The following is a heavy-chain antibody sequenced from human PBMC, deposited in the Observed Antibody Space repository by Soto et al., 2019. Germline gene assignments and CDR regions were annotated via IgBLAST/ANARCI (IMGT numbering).Heavy chain of an antibody. CDR3: ARDRGDYYDSSGLFDY. Sequence: QVQLVQSGAEVKKPGSSVKVSCKASGGTFSSYAISWVRQAPGQGLEWMGGIIPIFGTANYAQKFQGRVTITADASTSTAYMELSSLRSEDPAVYYCARDRGDYYDSSGLFDYWGQGTLVTVSS. V-gene: IGHV1-69*01. CDR1: GGTFSSYA. J-gene: IGHJ4*02. D-gene: IGHD3-22*01. CDR2: IIPIFGTA.